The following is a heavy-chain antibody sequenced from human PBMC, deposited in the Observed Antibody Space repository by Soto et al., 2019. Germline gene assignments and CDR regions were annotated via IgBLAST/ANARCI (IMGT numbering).Heavy chain of an antibody. CDR3: ARDTGYYDFWSGYSIYYYYGMDV. V-gene: IGHV4-4*07. CDR1: GGSISSYY. CDR2: IYTSGST. Sequence: QVQLQESGPGLVKPSETLSLTCTVSGGSISSYYWSWIRQPAGKGLEWIGRIYTSGSTNYNPSLQSRVTMAVDTSKNQFSLKLSSVTAADTAVYYCARDTGYYDFWSGYSIYYYYGMDVWGQGTTVTVSS. J-gene: IGHJ6*02. D-gene: IGHD3-3*01.